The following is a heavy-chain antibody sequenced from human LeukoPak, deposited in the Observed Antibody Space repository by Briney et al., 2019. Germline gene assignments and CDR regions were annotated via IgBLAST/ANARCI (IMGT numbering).Heavy chain of an antibody. V-gene: IGHV7-4-1*02. J-gene: IGHJ4*02. CDR3: ARDRAIVRFDY. D-gene: IGHD3-16*02. CDR2: INMNTGNP. CDR1: GYTFTSHS. Sequence: ASVKVSCKASGYTFTSHSINWVRQAPGQGLEWMGWINMNTGNPTYAQGFAGRFVFSLDTSASTAYLQISSLKSEDTAVYCCARDRAIVRFDYWGQGTLVTVSS.